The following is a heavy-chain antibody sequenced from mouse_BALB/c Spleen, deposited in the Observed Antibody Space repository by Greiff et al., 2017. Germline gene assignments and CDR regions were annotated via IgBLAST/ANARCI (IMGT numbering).Heavy chain of an antibody. J-gene: IGHJ2*01. D-gene: IGHD2-4*01. V-gene: IGHV1S56*01. CDR3: AREKDYDYDGSYFDY. CDR2: IYPGNVNT. Sequence: QVQLQQSGPELVKPGASVRISCKASGYTFTSYYIHWVKQRPGQGLEWIGWIYPGNVNTKYNEKFKGKATLTADKSSSTAYMQLSSLTSEDSAVYFCAREKDYDYDGSYFDYWGQGTTLTVSS. CDR1: GYTFTSYY.